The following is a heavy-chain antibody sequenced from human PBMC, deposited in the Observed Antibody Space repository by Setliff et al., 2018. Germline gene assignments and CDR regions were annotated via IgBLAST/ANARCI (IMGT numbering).Heavy chain of an antibody. CDR3: ARDNIGPDALDI. CDR1: GVSITSHY. V-gene: IGHV4-59*11. Sequence: PSETLSLTCTVSGVSITSHYWSWIRQPPGRALEWIGYIHHSGSTNYNPSLKSRVTLLMDTSRNHFSLNLTSLTAADTALYYCARDNIGPDALDIWGQGTMVTVSS. J-gene: IGHJ3*02. CDR2: IHHSGST.